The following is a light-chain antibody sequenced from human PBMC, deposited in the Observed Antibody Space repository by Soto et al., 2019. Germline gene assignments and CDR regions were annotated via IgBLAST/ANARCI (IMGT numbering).Light chain of an antibody. CDR3: QQYGSTPYI. Sequence: EVVLTQSPGTLSLSPGERATLSCWASQSVSRSYLAWYQQKPGQAPRLLIYIASSRATGIPDRFSGSGSGTDFTLTISSLEPEDLAIYYFQQYGSTPYIFGQGTKLEIK. CDR1: QSVSRSY. V-gene: IGKV3-20*01. CDR2: IAS. J-gene: IGKJ2*01.